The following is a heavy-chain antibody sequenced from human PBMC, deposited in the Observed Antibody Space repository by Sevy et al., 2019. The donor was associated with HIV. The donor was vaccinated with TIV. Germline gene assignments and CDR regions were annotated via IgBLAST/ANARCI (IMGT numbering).Heavy chain of an antibody. CDR1: GFTFSSYS. CDR3: AREWDGSGSADY. D-gene: IGHD3-10*01. Sequence: GGSLRLSCAASGFTFSSYSMNWVRQSPGKGLEWVSSISSSSSYIYYADSVMGRFTISRDNAKNSLYLQMNSLGAEDTAVYYCAREWDGSGSADYWGQGTMVTVSS. CDR2: ISSSSSYI. V-gene: IGHV3-21*01. J-gene: IGHJ4*01.